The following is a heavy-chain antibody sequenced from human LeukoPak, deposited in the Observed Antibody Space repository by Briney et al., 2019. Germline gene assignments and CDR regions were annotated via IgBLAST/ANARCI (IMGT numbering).Heavy chain of an antibody. Sequence: ASVKVSCKASGYTFTSYDINWVRQATGQGLEWMGWRNPNSGNTGYAQKFRGRVTMTRNTSISTAYMELSSLRSEDTAVYYCVTMVRGAIDYWGQGTPGTVSS. V-gene: IGHV1-8*01. J-gene: IGHJ4*02. CDR3: VTMVRGAIDY. D-gene: IGHD3-10*01. CDR2: RNPNSGNT. CDR1: GYTFTSYD.